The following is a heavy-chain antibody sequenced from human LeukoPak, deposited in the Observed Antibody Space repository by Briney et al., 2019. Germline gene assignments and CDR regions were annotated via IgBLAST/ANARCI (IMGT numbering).Heavy chain of an antibody. CDR1: GFTFSSFA. J-gene: IGHJ4*02. CDR2: ISSNGGTT. V-gene: IGHV3-64D*09. D-gene: IGHD3-22*01. Sequence: GGSLRLSCSASGFTFSSFAMHWVRQAPGKGLEYVSTISSNGGTTYYADSVKGRFTISRDNSKNTLYLQMSSLRAEDTAVYYCVKGHDSSGYYLSYFDYWGQGALVTVSS. CDR3: VKGHDSSGYYLSYFDY.